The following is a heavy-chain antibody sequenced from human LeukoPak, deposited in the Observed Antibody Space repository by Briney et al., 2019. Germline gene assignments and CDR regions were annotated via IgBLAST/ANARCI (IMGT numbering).Heavy chain of an antibody. D-gene: IGHD3-3*01. V-gene: IGHV4-34*01. CDR2: INHSGST. J-gene: IGHJ5*02. CDR3: ARGVPHYDFWSGYYGYNWFDP. CDR1: GGSFSGYY. Sequence: PSETLSLTCAVYGGSFSGYYWSWIRQPPGKGLEWIGEINHSGSTTYNPSLKSRVTISVDTSKNQFSLKLSSVTAADTAVYYCARGVPHYDFWSGYYGYNWFDPWGQGTLVTVSS.